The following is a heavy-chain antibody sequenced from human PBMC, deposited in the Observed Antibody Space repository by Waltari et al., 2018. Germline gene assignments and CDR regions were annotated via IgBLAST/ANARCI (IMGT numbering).Heavy chain of an antibody. D-gene: IGHD4-17*01. CDR3: ARGSRVTTNDY. V-gene: IGHV4-59*01. CDR2: AYYSGST. Sequence: QVQLQESGPGLVKPSETLSLTCTVSGASIRSYSWSWIRQPPGKGLEWIGFAYYSGSTNYNPSLKSRVTISVDTSKNQCSLKLTSVTAADTAVYFCARGSRVTTNDYWGQGTLVTVSS. J-gene: IGHJ4*02. CDR1: GASIRSYS.